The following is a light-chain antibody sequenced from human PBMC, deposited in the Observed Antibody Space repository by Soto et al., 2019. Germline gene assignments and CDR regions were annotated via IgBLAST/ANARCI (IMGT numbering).Light chain of an antibody. V-gene: IGKV3-20*01. J-gene: IGKJ1*01. Sequence: EVVLTQSPGTLSLSPVERATLSCMASQSVGSSYLAWYQQKPGQAPSLLIYGASSRATSIPDRFSGSGSGTDFTLTISRLEPEDFGVYYCQQHGTSPWMFGQGTKVDIK. CDR2: GAS. CDR1: QSVGSSY. CDR3: QQHGTSPWM.